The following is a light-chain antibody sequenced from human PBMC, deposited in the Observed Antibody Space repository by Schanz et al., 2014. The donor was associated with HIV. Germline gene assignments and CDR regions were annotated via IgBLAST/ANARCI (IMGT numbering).Light chain of an antibody. J-gene: IGKJ4*01. CDR3: QQYGSSPRT. CDR1: QSVRSD. Sequence: EIVLTQSPGTLSLSPGERATLSCRASQSVRSDLAWYQQKPGQAPRLLIYGASSRATGIPDRFSGSGSGTDFTLTISRLEPEDFAVYYCQQYGSSPRTFGGGTKVEIK. V-gene: IGKV3-20*01. CDR2: GAS.